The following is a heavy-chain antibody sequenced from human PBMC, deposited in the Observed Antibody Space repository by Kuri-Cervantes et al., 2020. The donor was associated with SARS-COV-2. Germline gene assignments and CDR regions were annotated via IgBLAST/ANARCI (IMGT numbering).Heavy chain of an antibody. CDR1: GYSISSGYY. D-gene: IGHD3-3*01. V-gene: IGHV4-38-2*01. CDR3: ARRWFDFWSGYYIFDY. Sequence: SETLSLTCAVSGYSISSGYYWGWIRQPPGKGLEWIGSIYHSGSTYYNPSLESRVTISVDTSKNQFSLKLSSVTAADTAVYYCARRWFDFWSGYYIFDYWGQGTLVTVSS. J-gene: IGHJ4*02. CDR2: IYHSGST.